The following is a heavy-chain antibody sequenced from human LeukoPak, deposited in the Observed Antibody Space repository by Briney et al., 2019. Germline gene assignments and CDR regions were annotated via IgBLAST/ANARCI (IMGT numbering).Heavy chain of an antibody. D-gene: IGHD4-17*01. CDR3: ARHGNDYGDYDTVYYYYGMDV. Sequence: ASETLSLTCTVSGGSISSYYWGWIRQPPGKGLEWIGSIYYSGSTYYNPSLKSRVTISVDTSKNQFSLKLSSVTAADTAVYYCARHGNDYGDYDTVYYYYGMDVWGQGTTVTVSS. J-gene: IGHJ6*02. CDR2: IYYSGST. V-gene: IGHV4-39*01. CDR1: GGSISSYY.